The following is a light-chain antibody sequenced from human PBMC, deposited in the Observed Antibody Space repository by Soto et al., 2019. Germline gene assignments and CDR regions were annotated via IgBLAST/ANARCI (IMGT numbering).Light chain of an antibody. CDR3: QQRSNWPRYT. J-gene: IGKJ2*01. CDR1: QSVSSY. V-gene: IGKV3-11*01. CDR2: DAS. Sequence: IVWTQYPATLPLSTGERATLSCRASQSVSSYLAWYQQKPGQAPRLLIYDASNRATGIPARFSGSGSGTDFTLTISSLEPEDFAVYYCQQRSNWPRYTFGQGTKLEIK.